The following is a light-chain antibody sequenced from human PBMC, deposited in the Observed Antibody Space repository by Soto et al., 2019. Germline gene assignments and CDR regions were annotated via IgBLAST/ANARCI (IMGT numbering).Light chain of an antibody. CDR2: GAS. CDR3: QQYGSPPIT. J-gene: IGKJ5*01. V-gene: IGKV3-15*01. CDR1: QSVSSN. Sequence: EIVMTQSPATLSVSPGERATLSCRASQSVSSNLAWYQQKPGQAPRLLIYGASTRATGIPARFSGSGSGTDFTLTISRLEPEDFAVYYCQQYGSPPITFGQGTRLENK.